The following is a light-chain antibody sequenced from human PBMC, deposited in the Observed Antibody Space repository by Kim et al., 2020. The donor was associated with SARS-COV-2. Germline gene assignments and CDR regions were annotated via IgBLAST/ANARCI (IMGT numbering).Light chain of an antibody. Sequence: ESSYICWRSSQSLQHSNGYNYLDGNLQKQGQSPQRRIYLASNRTSGVPDKFRGSGSGTDFILKITRVEPEDVGVYYGMQVLQTPHSFGQGTKLEI. CDR3: MQVLQTPHS. J-gene: IGKJ2*03. CDR1: QSLQHSNGYNY. CDR2: LAS. V-gene: IGKV2-28*01.